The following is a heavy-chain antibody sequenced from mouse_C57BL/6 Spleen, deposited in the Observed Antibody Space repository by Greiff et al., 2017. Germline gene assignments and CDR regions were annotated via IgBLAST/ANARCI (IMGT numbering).Heavy chain of an antibody. CDR2: ISGGGGNT. V-gene: IGHV5-9*01. CDR1: GFTFSSYT. J-gene: IGHJ3*01. Sequence: DVKLVESGGGLVKPGGSLKLSCAASGFTFSSYTMSWVRQTPEKRLEWVATISGGGGNTYYPDSVKGRFTISRDNAKNTLYLQMSSLRSEDTALYYCARQGYDYDGTPFAYWGQGTLVTVSA. CDR3: ARQGYDYDGTPFAY. D-gene: IGHD2-4*01.